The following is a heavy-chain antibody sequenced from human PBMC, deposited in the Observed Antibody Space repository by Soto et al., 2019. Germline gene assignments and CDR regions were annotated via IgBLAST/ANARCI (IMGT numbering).Heavy chain of an antibody. CDR3: ARSYCSTTSCYHVFDY. J-gene: IGHJ4*02. D-gene: IGHD2-2*01. CDR1: GFTFSSYG. CDR2: IWYDGSNK. V-gene: IGHV3-33*01. Sequence: PGGSLRLSCAASGFTFSSYGMHWVRQAPGKGLEWVALIWYDGSNKYYADSVKGRFTISRDNSKNTLYLQMNSLRAEDTAVYYCARSYCSTTSCYHVFDYWGQGTLVTVSS.